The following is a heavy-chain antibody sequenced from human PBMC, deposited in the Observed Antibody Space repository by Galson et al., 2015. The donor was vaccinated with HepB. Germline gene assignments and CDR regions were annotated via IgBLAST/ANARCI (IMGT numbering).Heavy chain of an antibody. CDR2: ICYSGST. J-gene: IGHJ4*02. D-gene: IGHD3-10*01. Sequence: LSLTCTVSGGSISSSSDCWGWIRQPPGKGLEWIGSICYSGSTYYNPSLKSRVTISVDTSMSQFSLKLSSVTAADTAVYFCARRSITMVRGSSLYYFDSWGQGTLVTVSS. V-gene: IGHV4-39*01. CDR1: GGSISSSSDC. CDR3: ARRSITMVRGSSLYYFDS.